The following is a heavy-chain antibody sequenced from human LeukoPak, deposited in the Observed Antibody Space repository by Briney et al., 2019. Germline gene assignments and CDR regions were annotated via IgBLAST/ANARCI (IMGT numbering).Heavy chain of an antibody. J-gene: IGHJ3*02. Sequence: PSETLSLTCTVSGGSINSYYWSWIRQPPGRGLEWVGSIHYSGSTSYNPSLKSRVTISVDTSKNQFSLKLSSVTAADTAVYYCARHFWASYDAFDIWGQGTMVTVSS. CDR1: GGSINSYY. V-gene: IGHV4-59*08. CDR3: ARHFWASYDAFDI. CDR2: IHYSGST. D-gene: IGHD3-16*01.